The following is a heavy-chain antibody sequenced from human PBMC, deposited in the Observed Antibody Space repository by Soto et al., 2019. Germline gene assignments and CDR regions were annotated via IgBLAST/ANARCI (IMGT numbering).Heavy chain of an antibody. V-gene: IGHV4-59*01. D-gene: IGHD6-13*01. J-gene: IGHJ6*03. CDR2: IYYSGST. CDR1: GGSISSYY. CDR3: ARSPYHQLVPSYYYYMDV. Sequence: SETLSLTCTVSGGSISSYYWSWIRQPPGKGLEWIGYIYYSGSTNYNPSLKSRVTISVDTSKNQFSLKLSSVTAADTAVYYCARSPYHQLVPSYYYYMDVWGKGTTVTVSS.